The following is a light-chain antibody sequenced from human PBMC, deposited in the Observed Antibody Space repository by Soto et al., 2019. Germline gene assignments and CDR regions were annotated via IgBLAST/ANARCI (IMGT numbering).Light chain of an antibody. CDR2: GAS. J-gene: IGKJ2*01. CDR1: QSVSSSY. Sequence: EIVLTQSPGTLSLSPGERATLSCRASQSVSSSYLAWYQQNPGQAPRLLIYGASSRATGIPDRFSGSGSGTYFTLTISRLEPEDFAVYYCQQYGSSPPVYTFGQGTKLEIK. CDR3: QQYGSSPPVYT. V-gene: IGKV3-20*01.